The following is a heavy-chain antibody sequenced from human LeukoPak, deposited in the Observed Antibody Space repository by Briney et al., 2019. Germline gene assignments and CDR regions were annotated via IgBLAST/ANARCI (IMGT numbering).Heavy chain of an antibody. V-gene: IGHV4-39*07. D-gene: IGHD4-17*01. Sequence: ASETLSLTCTVSGGSISSNYNYWGWIRQPPRKGLEWIGSIYYSGSTYYNPSLKSRVTISVDTSKNQFSLKLSSVTAADTAVYYCARADYGDPSYYFDYWGQGTLVTVSS. CDR3: ARADYGDPSYYFDY. CDR1: GGSISSNYNY. J-gene: IGHJ4*02. CDR2: IYYSGST.